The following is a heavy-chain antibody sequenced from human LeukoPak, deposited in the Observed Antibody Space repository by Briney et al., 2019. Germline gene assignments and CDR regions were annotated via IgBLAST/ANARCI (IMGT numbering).Heavy chain of an antibody. J-gene: IGHJ4*02. Sequence: KPGGSLRLSCVASGFTFSSYSMNWVRQAPGKGLEWVSSISSSSSYKYYTDSVKGRFTISRDNSKNTLYLQMNSLRAEDTAVYYCASISITMVRGVIPNYWGQGTLVTVSS. CDR2: ISSSSSYK. D-gene: IGHD3-10*01. CDR3: ASISITMVRGVIPNY. CDR1: GFTFSSYS. V-gene: IGHV3-21*01.